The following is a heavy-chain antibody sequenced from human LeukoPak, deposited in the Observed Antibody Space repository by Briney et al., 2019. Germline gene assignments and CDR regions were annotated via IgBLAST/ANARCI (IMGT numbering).Heavy chain of an antibody. CDR1: GLTFSNYA. Sequence: GGSLRLSCAASGLTFSNYAISWVRQAPGKGLEWVSSISSSAVSSYYADSVKGRLTISRDNSKNTLYLQMNSLTAEDTAVYYCAKDMGSRATNFDYWGQGTLVTVSS. D-gene: IGHD1-1*01. CDR3: AKDMGSRATNFDY. CDR2: ISSSAVSS. J-gene: IGHJ4*02. V-gene: IGHV3-23*01.